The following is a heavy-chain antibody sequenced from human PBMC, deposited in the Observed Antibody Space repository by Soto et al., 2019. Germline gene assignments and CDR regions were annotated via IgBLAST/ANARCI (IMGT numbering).Heavy chain of an antibody. V-gene: IGHV3-11*01. CDR3: ARVSASGWHVNGRDYFDS. D-gene: IGHD6-19*01. CDR2: ISSREVTV. CDR1: GFTFSNYY. Sequence: PGGSLRLSCAASGFTFSNYYMTWIRQAPGKGLGCLSYISSREVTVYYADSVKGRFTISRDNTKNSLYLQMTTLRDEDTAVYYCARVSASGWHVNGRDYFDSWGQGTLVTVSS. J-gene: IGHJ4*02.